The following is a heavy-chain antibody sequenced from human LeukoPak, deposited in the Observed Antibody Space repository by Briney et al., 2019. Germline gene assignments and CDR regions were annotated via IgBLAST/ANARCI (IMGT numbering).Heavy chain of an antibody. CDR3: ARDNRPGYYGVIDY. CDR2: ISYDGSKE. D-gene: IGHD3-22*01. J-gene: IGHJ4*02. CDR1: GFTFSSYA. Sequence: GGSLRLSCAASGFTFSSYAMSWVRQAPGKGLEWVAVISYDGSKEYYADSVKGRFTISRDNSKNTLYLQMNSLRSEDTAVYYCARDNRPGYYGVIDYWGQGTLVTVSS. V-gene: IGHV3-30*04.